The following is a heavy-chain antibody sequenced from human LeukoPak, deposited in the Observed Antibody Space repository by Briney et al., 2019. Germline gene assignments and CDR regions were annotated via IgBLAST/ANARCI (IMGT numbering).Heavy chain of an antibody. D-gene: IGHD3-3*01. Sequence: SETLSLTCAVYGGSFSGYYWSWIRQPPGKGPEWIGEINHSGSTNYNPSLKSRVTISVDTSKNQFSLKLSSVTAADTAVYYCARSIWSGTYYYYYYMDVWGKGTTVTVSS. V-gene: IGHV4-34*01. CDR1: GGSFSGYY. CDR2: INHSGST. CDR3: ARSIWSGTYYYYYYMDV. J-gene: IGHJ6*03.